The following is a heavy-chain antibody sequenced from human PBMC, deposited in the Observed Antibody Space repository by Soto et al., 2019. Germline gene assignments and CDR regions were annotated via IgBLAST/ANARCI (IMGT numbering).Heavy chain of an antibody. V-gene: IGHV1-3*01. Sequence: GASVKVSCKASGYRFTKFPIHWVRQGPGQGLEWMGWINAANGDTGYSQNFQGRLTITADKSTTTAYMELSSLRSEDTAMYYCARGSYYGGHYEAWFDPWGQGTLVTVSS. D-gene: IGHD3-3*01. CDR1: GYRFTKFP. J-gene: IGHJ5*02. CDR2: INAANGDT. CDR3: ARGSYYGGHYEAWFDP.